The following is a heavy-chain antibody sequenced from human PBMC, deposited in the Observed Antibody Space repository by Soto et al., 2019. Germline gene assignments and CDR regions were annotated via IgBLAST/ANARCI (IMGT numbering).Heavy chain of an antibody. V-gene: IGHV4-34*01. CDR1: GGSFSGYY. D-gene: IGHD2-21*01. CDR2: VNHSGSS. CDR3: ARGLALTEGVDRDAPDKYYLDS. Sequence: SETLSLTCAVYGGSFSGYYWSWIRQPPGKGLEWIGEVNHSGSSNYNPSLKSRVTTSVDTSKNQFSLRLTSVIAADTAVYYCARGLALTEGVDRDAPDKYYLDSWGRGTLVTVSS. J-gene: IGHJ4*02.